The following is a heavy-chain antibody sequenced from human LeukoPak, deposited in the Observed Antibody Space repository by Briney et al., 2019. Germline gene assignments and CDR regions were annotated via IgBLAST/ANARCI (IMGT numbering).Heavy chain of an antibody. CDR1: GFSLRSSE. CDR3: ARDTVNGPFVISLDL. V-gene: IGHV3-48*03. CDR2: INSADNVE. Sequence: PGGSLRLSCAASGFSLRSSEMSWVRQAPGKGPEWVAHINSADNVEYYTDSVRGRFTMSRDNAKDLLYLHLNSLRDEDTAVYYCARDTVNGPFVISLDLWGQGVLVTVSS. D-gene: IGHD2-8*01. J-gene: IGHJ5*02.